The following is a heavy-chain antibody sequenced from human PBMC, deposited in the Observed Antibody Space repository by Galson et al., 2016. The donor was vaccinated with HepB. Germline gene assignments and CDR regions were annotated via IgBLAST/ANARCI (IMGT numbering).Heavy chain of an antibody. CDR1: EFTVSDNY. D-gene: IGHD6-13*01. Sequence: SLRLSCAAFEFTVSDNYMSWFRRAPGKGLEWVSVMYGGGTTHYAVSVKGRFAISRDNSKNTLFLEMSSLKAEDTAVYYCARGAAAGTRYFDLWGRGTLVTVSS. J-gene: IGHJ2*01. V-gene: IGHV3-53*01. CDR2: MYGGGTT. CDR3: ARGAAAGTRYFDL.